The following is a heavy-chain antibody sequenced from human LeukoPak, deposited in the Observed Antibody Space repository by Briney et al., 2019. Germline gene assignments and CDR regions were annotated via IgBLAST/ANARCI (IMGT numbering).Heavy chain of an antibody. J-gene: IGHJ4*02. CDR2: ISYDGSNK. D-gene: IGHD1-1*01. V-gene: IGHV3-30*04. CDR3: AKPYPTLTTSAVLDN. Sequence: PGGSLRLSCAASGFTFSSYAMHWVRQAPGKVLEWVAVISYDGSNKYYADSVKGRFTISRDNSKNTVYLQINTLRTDDAAIYYCAKPYPTLTTSAVLDNWGQGTLVTVSS. CDR1: GFTFSSYA.